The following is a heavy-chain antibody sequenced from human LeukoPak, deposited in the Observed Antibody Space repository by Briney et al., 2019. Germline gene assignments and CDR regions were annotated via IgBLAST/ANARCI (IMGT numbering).Heavy chain of an antibody. CDR1: GYTFTSYG. CDR2: ISAYNGNT. V-gene: IGHV1-18*01. CDR3: ARKETNYYDSSGYFYYFDY. D-gene: IGHD3-22*01. J-gene: IGHJ4*02. Sequence: ASVKVSCKASGYTFTSYGISWVRQAPGQGLEWMGWISAYNGNTNYAQKPQGRVTMTTDTSTSTAYMELRSLRSDDTAVYYCARKETNYYDSSGYFYYFDYWGQGTLVTVSS.